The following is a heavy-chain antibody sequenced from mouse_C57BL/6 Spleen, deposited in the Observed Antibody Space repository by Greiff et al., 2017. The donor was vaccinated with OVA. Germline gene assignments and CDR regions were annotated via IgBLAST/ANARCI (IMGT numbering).Heavy chain of an antibody. CDR2: IYPGDGDT. CDR3: ASGLTGTYYAMDY. CDR1: GYAFSSYW. Sequence: VQLQQSGAELVKPGASVKISCKASGYAFSSYWMNWVKQRPGKGLEWIGQIYPGDGDTNYNGKFKGKATLTADKSSSTAYMQLSSLTSEDSAVYFCASGLTGTYYAMDYWGQGTSVTVSS. D-gene: IGHD4-1*01. J-gene: IGHJ4*01. V-gene: IGHV1-80*01.